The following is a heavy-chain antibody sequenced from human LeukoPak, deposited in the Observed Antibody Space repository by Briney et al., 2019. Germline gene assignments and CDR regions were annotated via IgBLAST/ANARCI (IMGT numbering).Heavy chain of an antibody. Sequence: GGSLRLSCAASGFTFSSYWMSWVRQAPGKGLEWVANIKHDGSEEYYVDSVKGRFTISRDNAKNSLFLQMDSLRVEDTAVYYCARDPHDSSPLGDYWGQGTLVTVSS. V-gene: IGHV3-7*03. J-gene: IGHJ4*02. CDR1: GFTFSSYW. CDR2: IKHDGSEE. CDR3: ARDPHDSSPLGDY. D-gene: IGHD3-22*01.